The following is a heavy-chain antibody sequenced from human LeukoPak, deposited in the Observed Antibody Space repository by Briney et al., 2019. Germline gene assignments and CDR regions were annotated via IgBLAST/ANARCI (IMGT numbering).Heavy chain of an antibody. CDR3: VRDSYYAFDI. V-gene: IGHV3-9*01. CDR1: GFTFDDYA. D-gene: IGHD2-8*01. CDR2: ISWNSGSI. J-gene: IGHJ3*02. Sequence: SLRLSCAASGFTFDDYAMHWVRQAPGKGLEWVSGISWNSGSIDYADPVKGRFTISRDNAKSSLFLHMNSLRAEDTAIYYCVRDSYYAFDIWGQGTVVAVSS.